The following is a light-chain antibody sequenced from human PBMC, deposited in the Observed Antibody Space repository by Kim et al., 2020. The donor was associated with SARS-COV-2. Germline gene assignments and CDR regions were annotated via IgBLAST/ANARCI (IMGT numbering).Light chain of an antibody. CDR2: DVS. J-gene: IGLJ3*02. Sequence: QSALTQPASVSGSPGQSITISCTGTSSDVGGYNYVSWYQQHPGKAPKLMIYDVSNRPSGVSNRFSGSKSGNTASLTISGLQAEDEADYYCSSHTSSSTLWVFGGGTQLTVL. CDR3: SSHTSSSTLWV. CDR1: SSDVGGYNY. V-gene: IGLV2-14*03.